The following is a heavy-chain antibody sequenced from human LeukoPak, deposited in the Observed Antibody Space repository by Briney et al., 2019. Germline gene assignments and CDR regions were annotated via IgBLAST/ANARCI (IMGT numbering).Heavy chain of an antibody. J-gene: IGHJ3*02. CDR1: GFTFSTYG. CDR3: ARYRLRDGYRFAGFDI. D-gene: IGHD5-24*01. CDR2: IWYDASNE. Sequence: GRPLRLSCAASGFTFSTYGKHWVRQAPGKGLEWVAVIWYDASNEYYADSVKGRFTISRHNSKNTLFLEMNSLRAEDTAVYYCARYRLRDGYRFAGFDIWGQGTMVTVSS. V-gene: IGHV3-33*01.